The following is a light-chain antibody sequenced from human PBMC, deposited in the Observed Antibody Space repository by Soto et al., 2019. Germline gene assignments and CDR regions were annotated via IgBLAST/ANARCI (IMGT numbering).Light chain of an antibody. V-gene: IGKV1-39*01. J-gene: IGKJ4*01. CDR1: QSISTY. CDR3: QQSHSTPRT. Sequence: DLQMTQSPSSLSASVGDRVTITCRPSQSISTYLNWYQQKPGKAPNLLISAASNLQSGVPSRFSGSGSGTDFTLTISGLRPEDFATYYCQQSHSTPRTFGGGTKVEIK. CDR2: AAS.